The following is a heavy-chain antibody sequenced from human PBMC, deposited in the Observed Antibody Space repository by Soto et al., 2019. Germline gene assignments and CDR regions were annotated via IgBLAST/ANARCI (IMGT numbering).Heavy chain of an antibody. CDR1: GFTFSSYA. Sequence: GGSLRLSCAASGFTFSSYAMSWVRQAPGKGLEWVSTISGSGGSTYYADSVKGRFTISRDKSKNTLYLQMNSLRAEDTAVYYCAKVDESSSWYNPYYMDVWGKGTTVTVSS. J-gene: IGHJ6*03. CDR2: ISGSGGST. CDR3: AKVDESSSWYNPYYMDV. D-gene: IGHD6-13*01. V-gene: IGHV3-23*01.